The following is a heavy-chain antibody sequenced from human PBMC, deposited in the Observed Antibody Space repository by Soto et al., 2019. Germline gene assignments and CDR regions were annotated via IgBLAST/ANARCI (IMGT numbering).Heavy chain of an antibody. CDR3: AKDGYIVGAASEH. J-gene: IGHJ4*02. D-gene: IGHD1-26*01. V-gene: IGHV3-23*01. Sequence: DVQLLESGGGCVQPGVSLRLSCAASGFTFFTHAMSWVRQAPGKGLQWVSTITDSGDSTYYADSVRGRFTISRDNSKNTLFLQVNSLGVDDTAVYYCAKDGYIVGAASEHWGQGTLVTVSP. CDR2: ITDSGDST. CDR1: GFTFFTHA.